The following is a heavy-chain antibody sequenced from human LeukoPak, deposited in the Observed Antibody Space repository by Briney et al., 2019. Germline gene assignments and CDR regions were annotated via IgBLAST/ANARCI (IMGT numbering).Heavy chain of an antibody. CDR2: AFHSGST. CDR3: ARGVGAHADNWWVGTNWFDP. CDR1: GGSISGSLNY. Sequence: SETLSLTCTVSGGSISGSLNYWGWIRQAPGTGLEWIGSAFHSGSTYYNPSLKSRVTISVHTSKNQLSLKLTSVTAADTALYYCARGVGAHADNWWVGTNWFDPWGQGTLVTVSS. D-gene: IGHD1-1*01. J-gene: IGHJ5*02. V-gene: IGHV4-39*07.